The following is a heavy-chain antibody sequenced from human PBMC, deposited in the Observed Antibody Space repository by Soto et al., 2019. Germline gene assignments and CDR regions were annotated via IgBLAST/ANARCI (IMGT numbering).Heavy chain of an antibody. D-gene: IGHD4-17*01. Sequence: GGSLRLSCAASGFTVSSNYMSWVRQAPGKGLEWVSVIYSGGNNKHYADFVKGRFTISRDNTKNTLFLQLSSLTGDDTVVYYCVREPSDDYLPRIDYGGQETLVTVSS. CDR1: GFTVSSNY. CDR2: IYSGGNNK. CDR3: VREPSDDYLPRIDY. J-gene: IGHJ4*02. V-gene: IGHV3-66*01.